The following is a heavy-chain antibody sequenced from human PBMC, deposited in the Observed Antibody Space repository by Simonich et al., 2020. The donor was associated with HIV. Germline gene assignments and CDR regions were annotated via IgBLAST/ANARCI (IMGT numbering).Heavy chain of an antibody. CDR2: IYYSGNT. Sequence: QVQLQESGPGLVKPSETLSLTCTVSGGSARSGAYYWSWIRQHPGKGLEWIGNIYYSGNTYYNPSLKGRLSISIDTSRNQFSLKLSSVTAADTAVYYCARGADYNYGYVGFDYWGQGTLVTVSS. CDR3: ARGADYNYGYVGFDY. J-gene: IGHJ4*02. D-gene: IGHD3-16*01. CDR1: GGSARSGAYY. V-gene: IGHV4-31*03.